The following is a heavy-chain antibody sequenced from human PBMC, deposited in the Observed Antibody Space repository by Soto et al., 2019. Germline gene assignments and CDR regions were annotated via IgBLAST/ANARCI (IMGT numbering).Heavy chain of an antibody. Sequence: SVKVSFKAAGGTFSSYAISWVRQAPGQGLEWMGGIIPIFGTANYAQKFQGRVTITADESTSTAYMELSSLRSEDTAVYYCARRTSSSTSHYYYYYGMDVWGQGTTVTVSS. J-gene: IGHJ6*02. CDR3: ARRTSSSTSHYYYYYGMDV. D-gene: IGHD1-26*01. CDR2: IIPIFGTA. CDR1: GGTFSSYA. V-gene: IGHV1-69*13.